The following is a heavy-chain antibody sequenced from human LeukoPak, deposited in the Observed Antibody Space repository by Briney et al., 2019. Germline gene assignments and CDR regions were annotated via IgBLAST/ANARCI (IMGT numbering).Heavy chain of an antibody. J-gene: IGHJ4*02. CDR3: ARGGPNVGFLEWLAEFDY. V-gene: IGHV3-23*01. CDR1: GFTFSSYG. Sequence: GGSLRLSCAASGFTFSSYGMSWVRQAPGKGLEWVSAISGSGGSTYYADSVKGRFTISRDNSKNTLYLQMNSLRAEDTAVYYCARGGPNVGFLEWLAEFDYWGQGTLVTVSS. D-gene: IGHD3-3*01. CDR2: ISGSGGST.